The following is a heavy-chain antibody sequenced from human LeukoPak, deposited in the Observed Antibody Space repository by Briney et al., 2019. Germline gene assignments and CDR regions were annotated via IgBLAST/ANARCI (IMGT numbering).Heavy chain of an antibody. Sequence: PSETLSLTCTVSSYSINSGYYWGWIRQPPGEGLEWIGSIYHSGSTYYNPSLKSRVTIPVATSKNQFSLKLRPVTAADTAVYYCARVVIANNWLDPWGQGTLVIVS. CDR2: IYHSGST. CDR1: SYSINSGYY. J-gene: IGHJ5*02. D-gene: IGHD2-21*01. CDR3: ARVVIANNWLDP. V-gene: IGHV4-38-2*02.